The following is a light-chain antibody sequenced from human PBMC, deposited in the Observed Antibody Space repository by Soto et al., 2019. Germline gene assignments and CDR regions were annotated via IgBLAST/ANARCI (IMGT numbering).Light chain of an antibody. CDR3: GTWDSSLSAVV. Sequence: QSVLTQPPSVSAAPGQKVTISCSGSSSNIGNNYVSCYQQLPGTAPKLLMYDNNKRPSGIPDRVSGSKSGTSATLGITGLQTGDEADYYCGTWDSSLSAVVFGGGTKLTVL. J-gene: IGLJ2*01. CDR1: SSNIGNNY. CDR2: DNN. V-gene: IGLV1-51*01.